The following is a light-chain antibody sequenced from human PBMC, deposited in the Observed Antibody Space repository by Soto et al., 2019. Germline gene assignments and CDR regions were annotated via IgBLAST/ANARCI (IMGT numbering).Light chain of an antibody. Sequence: IVFTQSPSTVSLSPGERATLSCRASQSVSSYLAWYQQKPGQAPRLLIYGASNRATGIPDRFSGSGSGTDFTLTISRLEPEDFAVYYCQQYGSSGTFGQGTKVDIK. CDR2: GAS. J-gene: IGKJ1*01. CDR3: QQYGSSGT. CDR1: QSVSSY. V-gene: IGKV3-20*01.